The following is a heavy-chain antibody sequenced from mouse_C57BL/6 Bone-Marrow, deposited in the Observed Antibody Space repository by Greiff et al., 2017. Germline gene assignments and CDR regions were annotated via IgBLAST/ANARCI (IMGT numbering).Heavy chain of an antibody. CDR3: ARLRGYCYGSSYEAY. J-gene: IGHJ3*01. V-gene: IGHV1-59*01. D-gene: IGHD1-1*01. Sequence: VQLQQPGAELVRPGTSVKLSCKASGYTFTSYWMHWVKQRPGQGLEWIGVIDPSDSYTKYNQKFKGKATLTVDTSSRTAYMQLSSLTSEDSAVYYCARLRGYCYGSSYEAYWGQGTLVTVSA. CDR1: GYTFTSYW. CDR2: IDPSDSYT.